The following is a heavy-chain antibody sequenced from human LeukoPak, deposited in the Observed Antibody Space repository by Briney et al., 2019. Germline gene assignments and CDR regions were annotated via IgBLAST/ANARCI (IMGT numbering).Heavy chain of an antibody. CDR3: ARGYCTTANCYPAGWFDP. J-gene: IGHJ5*02. CDR2: INPNNGGT. V-gene: IGHV1-2*02. Sequence: ASVKVSCKASGFTFTAYYIHWVRQAPGQGLEWMGWINPNNGGTNYAQRFQDRVTMTRDTSISTAYMELSGLKSDDTAVYYCARGYCTTANCYPAGWFDPWAQGTLVTVSS. D-gene: IGHD2-8*01. CDR1: GFTFTAYY.